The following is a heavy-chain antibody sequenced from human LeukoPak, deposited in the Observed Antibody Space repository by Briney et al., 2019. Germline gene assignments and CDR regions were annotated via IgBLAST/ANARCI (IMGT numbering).Heavy chain of an antibody. CDR2: ISSSSGNT. J-gene: IGHJ5*02. Sequence: GGSLRLSCAGSGFTLSSYDMTWVRQAPGEGLEWVSTISSSSGNTYYAGSVKGRFTISRDNAKNSLYLQMHSLRAEDTAVYYCARDGQLGLVTPWGQGTLVTVSS. V-gene: IGHV3-21*01. CDR1: GFTLSSYD. CDR3: ARDGQLGLVTP. D-gene: IGHD6-13*01.